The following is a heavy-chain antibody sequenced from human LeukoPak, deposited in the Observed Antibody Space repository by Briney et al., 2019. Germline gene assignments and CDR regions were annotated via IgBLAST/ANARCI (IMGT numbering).Heavy chain of an antibody. Sequence: SETLSLTCTVSGGSVSSYYWSWIRRPPGRGLEWIACLSHSGSSDSNPSLTSRVTTLVDTSKNQFPLKLTSVTAADTAVYYCKVDFWSGLLMDVWGQGTTVTVSS. CDR2: LSHSGSS. CDR3: KVDFWSGLLMDV. V-gene: IGHV4-59*02. CDR1: GGSVSSYY. J-gene: IGHJ6*02. D-gene: IGHD3-3*01.